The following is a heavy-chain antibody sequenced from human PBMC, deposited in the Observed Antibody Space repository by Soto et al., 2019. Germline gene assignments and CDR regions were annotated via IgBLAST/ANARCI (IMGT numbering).Heavy chain of an antibody. J-gene: IGHJ6*02. CDR3: ARRHYGLAV. CDR1: GFTVSAHY. Sequence: QVQLVESGGGWVKPGGCLRLSCVASGFTVSAHYMRWIRQIPGKGLARVSYTYNSDSTTSYAESVKGRFTRSRDQAKNSEALQMNSLRAEDPAVYYCARRHYGLAVWGQGNTVTVSS. CDR2: TYNSDSTT. V-gene: IGHV3-11*01.